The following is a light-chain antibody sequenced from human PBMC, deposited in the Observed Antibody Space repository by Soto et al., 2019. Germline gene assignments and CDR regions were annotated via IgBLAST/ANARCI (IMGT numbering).Light chain of an antibody. CDR2: QVT. Sequence: LTQPASVSGSPGQSITISCTGTSSDVGIYNYVSWYQQHPGKAPKLMIYQVTNRPSGVSNRFSGSKSGNTASLTISGLQAEDEADYYCSSDTGSTNYVFGTGTKVTVL. V-gene: IGLV2-14*01. J-gene: IGLJ1*01. CDR1: SSDVGIYNY. CDR3: SSDTGSTNYV.